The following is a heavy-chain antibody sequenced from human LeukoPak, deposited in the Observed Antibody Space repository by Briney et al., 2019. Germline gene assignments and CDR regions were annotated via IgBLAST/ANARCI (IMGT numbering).Heavy chain of an antibody. J-gene: IGHJ4*02. CDR2: VNPKSGDT. V-gene: IGHV1-8*01. D-gene: IGHD3-16*01. CDR3: ARNQYGFGRN. CDR1: GYTFTSYD. Sequence: EASVKVSCKASGYTFTSYDINWVRQAPGHGLEWMGWVNPKSGDTRYAQKFQGRVTMTRDTSISTAYMELSSLTSEDTAVYYCARNQYGFGRNWGQGTLVTVSS.